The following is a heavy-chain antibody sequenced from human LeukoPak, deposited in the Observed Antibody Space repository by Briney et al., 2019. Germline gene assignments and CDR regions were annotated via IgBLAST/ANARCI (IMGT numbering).Heavy chain of an antibody. J-gene: IGHJ4*02. Sequence: PGRSLRLSCAASGFTFSSYGMHWVRQAPGKGLEWVAVISYDGSNKYYADSVKGRFTISRDNSKNTLYLQMNSLRAEDTAVYYCAKDNSSSWYWDFDYWGQGTLVTVSS. CDR2: ISYDGSNK. V-gene: IGHV3-30*18. CDR3: AKDNSSSWYWDFDY. D-gene: IGHD6-13*01. CDR1: GFTFSSYG.